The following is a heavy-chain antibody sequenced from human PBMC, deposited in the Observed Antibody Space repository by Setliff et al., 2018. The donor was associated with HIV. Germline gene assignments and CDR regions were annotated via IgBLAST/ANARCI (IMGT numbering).Heavy chain of an antibody. CDR2: ISSSGTYM. Sequence: GGSLRLSCAASGFNYNTYSMNWVRQAPGKGLVSVASISSSGTYMYYGDSLKGRFTISRDNAKNSLYLQMNTLRAEDTAVYYCAREGITGTTLHPYWGQGTLVTAPQ. J-gene: IGHJ4*02. V-gene: IGHV3-21*01. CDR1: GFNYNTYS. CDR3: AREGITGTTLHPY. D-gene: IGHD1-7*01.